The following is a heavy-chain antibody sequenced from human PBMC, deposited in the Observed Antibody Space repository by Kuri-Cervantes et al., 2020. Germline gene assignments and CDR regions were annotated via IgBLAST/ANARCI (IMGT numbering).Heavy chain of an antibody. D-gene: IGHD2-15*01. J-gene: IGHJ4*02. CDR3: ARDPPRIVVVVAARSGF. V-gene: IGHV1-2*04. Sequence: ASVKVSCKASGYTFTGYYMHWVRQAPGQGLEWMGWINPNSGGTNYAQKFQGWVTMTRDTSISTAYMELSRLRSDDTAVYYCARDPPRIVVVVAARSGFWGQGTLVTVSS. CDR2: INPNSGGT. CDR1: GYTFTGYY.